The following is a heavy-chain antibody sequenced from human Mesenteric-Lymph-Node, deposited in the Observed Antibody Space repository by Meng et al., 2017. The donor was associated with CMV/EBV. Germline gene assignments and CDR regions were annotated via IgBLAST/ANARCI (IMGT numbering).Heavy chain of an antibody. CDR3: ARDCSGSRGYCMDV. D-gene: IGHD2-15*01. CDR2: INPSGGSI. V-gene: IGHV1-46*01. Sequence: ASVKVSCKASGYTFSSYYIHWVRQAPGQGLEWMGIINPSGGSIRYSQKFQGRVTMTRDTSTTTVYMELSSLRSEDTAVYYCARDCSGSRGYCMDVWGQGTTVTVSS. J-gene: IGHJ6*02. CDR1: GYTFSSYY.